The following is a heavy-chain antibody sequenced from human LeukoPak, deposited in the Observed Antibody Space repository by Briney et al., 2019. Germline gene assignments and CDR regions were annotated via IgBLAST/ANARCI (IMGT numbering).Heavy chain of an antibody. CDR1: GGSISSYY. D-gene: IGHD1-26*01. Sequence: SETLSLTCTVSGGSISSYYWSWIRQPPGKGLEWIGYIYYSGSTNYNPSLKSRVTISVDTSKNQFSLKLSSVTAADTAVYYCARTFLVVGANDYWGQGTLVTVSS. V-gene: IGHV4-59*01. CDR2: IYYSGST. J-gene: IGHJ4*02. CDR3: ARTFLVVGANDY.